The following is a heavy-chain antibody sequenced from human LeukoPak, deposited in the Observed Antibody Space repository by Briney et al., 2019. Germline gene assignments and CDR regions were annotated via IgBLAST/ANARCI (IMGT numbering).Heavy chain of an antibody. CDR3: ARVDYGDYVYDY. Sequence: SETLSLTCTVSGGSISSYYWSWIRQPPGKGLEWIGYIYYSGSTNYNPSLKSRVTISVDTSKNQFSLKLSSVTAADTAVYYCARVDYGDYVYDYWGQGTLVTVSS. V-gene: IGHV4-59*01. D-gene: IGHD4-17*01. J-gene: IGHJ4*02. CDR1: GGSISSYY. CDR2: IYYSGST.